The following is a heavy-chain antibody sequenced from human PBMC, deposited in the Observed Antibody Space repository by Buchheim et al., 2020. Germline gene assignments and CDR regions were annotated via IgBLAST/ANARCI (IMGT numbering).Heavy chain of an antibody. J-gene: IGHJ6*02. CDR3: AREVFSPHYYYYYGMDV. V-gene: IGHV3-30-3*01. CDR2: ISYDGSNK. Sequence: QVQLVESGGGVVQPGRSLRLSCAASGFTFSSYAMHWVRQAPGKGLEWVAGISYDGSNKYYADSVKGRFTISRDNSKKTLYLQMNSLRAEDTAVYYCAREVFSPHYYYYYGMDVWGQGTT. CDR1: GFTFSSYA.